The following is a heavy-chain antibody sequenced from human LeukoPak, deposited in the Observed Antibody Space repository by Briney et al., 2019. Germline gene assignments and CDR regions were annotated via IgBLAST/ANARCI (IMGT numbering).Heavy chain of an antibody. J-gene: IGHJ3*02. D-gene: IGHD5-24*01. Sequence: ETPXXTXTVSGDSNSRINNYWGWIRQPPGKGLEWIGSVYFGGYTYYNPSLKSRLTISVDTSKSQFSLKLSYVTAADTALDXXXXXXXXDXSTIFLFYIWGQGTMVTVSS. CDR2: VYFGGYT. CDR1: GDSNSRINNY. CDR3: XXXXXXDXSTIFLFYI. V-gene: IGHV4-39*07.